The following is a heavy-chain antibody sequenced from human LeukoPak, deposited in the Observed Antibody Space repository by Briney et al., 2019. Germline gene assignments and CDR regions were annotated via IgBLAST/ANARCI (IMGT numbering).Heavy chain of an antibody. CDR3: ARDFKLSSSSYYFDY. V-gene: IGHV1-2*02. CDR2: INPNSGGT. D-gene: IGHD6-6*01. J-gene: IGHJ4*02. CDR1: GYTFTGYY. Sequence: AGSVKVSFKASGYTFTGYYMHWVRQAPGQGLEWMGWINPNSGGTNYAQKFQGRVTMTRDTSISTAYKELSRLRSDDTAVYYCARDFKLSSSSYYFDYWGQGTLVTVSS.